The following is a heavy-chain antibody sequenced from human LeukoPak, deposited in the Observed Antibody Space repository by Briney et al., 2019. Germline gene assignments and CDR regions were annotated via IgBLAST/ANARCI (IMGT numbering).Heavy chain of an antibody. Sequence: PGGSLRLSCAASGFTFSSYSKNWVRQAPGKGLEWVSSISSSSSYIYYADSVKGRFTISRDNSKNTLYLQMNSLRAEDTAVYYCAKDWDPGYSSVLVVGTIDYWGQGTLVTVSS. V-gene: IGHV3-21*01. CDR1: GFTFSSYS. D-gene: IGHD6-25*01. CDR3: AKDWDPGYSSVLVVGTIDY. J-gene: IGHJ4*02. CDR2: ISSSSSYI.